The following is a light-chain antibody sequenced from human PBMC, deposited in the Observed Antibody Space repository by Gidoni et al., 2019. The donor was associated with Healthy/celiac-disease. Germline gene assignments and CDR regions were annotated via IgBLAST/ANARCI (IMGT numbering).Light chain of an antibody. CDR1: ISDSGGYNY. V-gene: IGLV2-8*01. J-gene: IGLJ2*01. CDR2: EVS. CDR3: SSYAGSNNLV. Sequence: QSPLTQPPASSGSPCQPVTISCTGTISDSGGYNYVSWYQQHPGKAPKLMIYEVSKRPSGVPDRFSGSKSGNTASLTVSGLQAEDEADYYCSSYAGSNNLVFGGGTKLTVL.